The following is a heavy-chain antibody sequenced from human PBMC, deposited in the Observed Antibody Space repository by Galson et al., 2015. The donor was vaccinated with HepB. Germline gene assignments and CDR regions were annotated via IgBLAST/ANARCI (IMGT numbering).Heavy chain of an antibody. CDR3: AREDYSSSCHDY. D-gene: IGHD6-13*01. CDR2: INSDGSST. CDR1: GFTFSSYW. J-gene: IGHJ4*02. V-gene: IGHV3-74*01. Sequence: SLRLSCAASGFTFSSYWMHWVRQAPGKGLVWVSRINSDGSSTSYADSVKGRFTISRDNAKNTLYLQMNSLRAEDTAVYYCAREDYSSSCHDYWGQGTLVTVSS.